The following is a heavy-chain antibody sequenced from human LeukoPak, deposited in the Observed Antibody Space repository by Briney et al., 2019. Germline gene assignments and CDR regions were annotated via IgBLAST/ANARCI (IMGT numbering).Heavy chain of an antibody. CDR2: ISSSSSTI. V-gene: IGHV3-48*01. D-gene: IGHD6-6*01. CDR1: GFTFSSYA. CDR3: ARAGRSGSSPPNMDV. Sequence: GGSLRLFCAASGFTFSSYAMSGVRQAPGKGLEGVSYISSSSSTIYYADSVKGRFTISRDNAKNSLYLQMNSLRAEDTAVYYCARAGRSGSSPPNMDVWGKGTTVTVSS. J-gene: IGHJ6*03.